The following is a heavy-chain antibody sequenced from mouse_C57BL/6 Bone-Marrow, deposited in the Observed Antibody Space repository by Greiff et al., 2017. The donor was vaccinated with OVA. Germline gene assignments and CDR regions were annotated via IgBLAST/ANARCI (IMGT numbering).Heavy chain of an antibody. CDR3: AREWLPAY. Sequence: EVMLVESGGGLVKPGGSLKLTCAASGFTFSSYAMSWVRQTPEKRLEWVATISDGGSYTYYPDNVTGRFTISRDNAKNNLYLQMSHLKSEDTAMYYCAREWLPAYWGQGTLVTVSA. V-gene: IGHV5-4*01. J-gene: IGHJ3*01. CDR2: ISDGGSYT. CDR1: GFTFSSYA. D-gene: IGHD2-2*01.